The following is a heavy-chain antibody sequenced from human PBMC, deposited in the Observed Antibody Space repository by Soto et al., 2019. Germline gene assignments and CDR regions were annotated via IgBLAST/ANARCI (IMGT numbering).Heavy chain of an antibody. Sequence: QVQLQESGPGLVKPSQTLSLTCTVSGGSISSTGYFWTWIRQHPGKGPEWIGYIFYSGGTFHIPSLKRRVTISVDTSKNQFSLELSSVTAADTAVYYCAREAGSGDYFDYWGQGTLVTVSS. V-gene: IGHV4-31*03. J-gene: IGHJ4*02. D-gene: IGHD1-26*01. CDR1: GGSISSTGYF. CDR3: AREAGSGDYFDY. CDR2: IFYSGGT.